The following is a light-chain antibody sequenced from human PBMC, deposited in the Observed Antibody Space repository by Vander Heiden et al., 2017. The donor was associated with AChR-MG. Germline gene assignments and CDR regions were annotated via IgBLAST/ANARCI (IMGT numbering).Light chain of an antibody. J-gene: IGLJ2*01. CDR3: AAWDDSLSGVG. CDR2: RNN. Sequence: QSVLTQPPSASGTPGQRVTISCSGSSSNIGSNYVYWYQQLPGTAPKLLIYRNNQRPSGVPDRFSGSKSGNSASLAISGLRSEDEADYYCAAWDDSLSGVGFGGGTKLTVL. V-gene: IGLV1-47*01. CDR1: SSNIGSNY.